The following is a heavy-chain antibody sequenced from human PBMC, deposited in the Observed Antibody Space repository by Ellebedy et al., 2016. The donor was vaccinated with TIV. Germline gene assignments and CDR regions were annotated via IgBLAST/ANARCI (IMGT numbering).Heavy chain of an antibody. CDR1: GGSINSGNYY. Sequence: SETLSLTCTVSGGSINSGNYYWSWIRQPPGKGLEWIGYIFYSGSTYYNPSLNSRLSISLDTSKNQFSLKLRSVTAADAAVYFCARASSFGGVIALEYWGQGTLVTVSS. J-gene: IGHJ4*02. D-gene: IGHD3-16*02. V-gene: IGHV4-30-4*01. CDR3: ARASSFGGVIALEY. CDR2: IFYSGST.